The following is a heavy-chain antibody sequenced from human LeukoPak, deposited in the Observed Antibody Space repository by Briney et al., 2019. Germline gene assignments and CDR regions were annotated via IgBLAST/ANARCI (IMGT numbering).Heavy chain of an antibody. CDR1: GGSINSGGYY. Sequence: SETLSLTCTVSGGSINSGGYYWSWIRQHPGKGLEWIGYIYYSGSTYYNPSLKSRVTIALDTSKNQFSLKLSSVTAADTAVYYCARRLAVAGAFDYWGQGTLVTVSS. V-gene: IGHV4-31*03. CDR2: IYYSGST. D-gene: IGHD6-19*01. CDR3: ARRLAVAGAFDY. J-gene: IGHJ4*02.